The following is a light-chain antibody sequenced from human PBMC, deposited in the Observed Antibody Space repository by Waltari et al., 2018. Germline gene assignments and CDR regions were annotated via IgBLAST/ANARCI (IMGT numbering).Light chain of an antibody. CDR1: LSVHRW. J-gene: IGKJ1*01. V-gene: IGKV1-5*01. CDR3: QQYEAFPVT. CDR2: NAS. Sequence: DIQMTQSPSTLSASVRDRVTITCRARLSVHRWLAWYQQKPGKAPKLLISNASALQNVVAPRLSGGGSGTEFTLTISNLHPDDSATYYCQQYEAFPVTFGHGTKVEIK.